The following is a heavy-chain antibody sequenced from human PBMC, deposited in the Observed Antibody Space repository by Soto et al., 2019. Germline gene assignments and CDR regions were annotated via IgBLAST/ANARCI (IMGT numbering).Heavy chain of an antibody. CDR1: GGTFSSYA. Sequence: ASVKVSCKASGGTFSSYAISWLRQAPGQGLEWMGGIIPIFGTANYAQKFQGRVTITADKSTSTAYMELSSLRSEDTAVYYCARALLSHSYDSGGYDSYFHAMDVWGQGTPVTV. CDR2: IIPIFGTA. J-gene: IGHJ6*02. D-gene: IGHD3-22*01. V-gene: IGHV1-69*06. CDR3: ARALLSHSYDSGGYDSYFHAMDV.